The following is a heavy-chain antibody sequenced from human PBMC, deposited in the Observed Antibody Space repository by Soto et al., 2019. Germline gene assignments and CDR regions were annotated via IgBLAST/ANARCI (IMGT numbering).Heavy chain of an antibody. CDR3: ATTRGIAVGGSFAS. Sequence: SETLSLTCTVSGASISSSSSNWGWIRQPPGKGLEWIGTFYSGSAYYNPSLKSRVTISVDTSKSQFSLKLNSVAAADTAIYYCATTRGIAVGGSFASWGQGTLVTVSS. V-gene: IGHV4-39*01. J-gene: IGHJ5*01. CDR1: GASISSSSSN. D-gene: IGHD6-19*01. CDR2: FYSGSA.